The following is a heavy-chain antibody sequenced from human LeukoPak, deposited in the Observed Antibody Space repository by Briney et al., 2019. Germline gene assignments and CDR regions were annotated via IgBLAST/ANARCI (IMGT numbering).Heavy chain of an antibody. D-gene: IGHD4-11*01. J-gene: IGHJ1*01. CDR1: GFTFGDYA. Sequence: GGSLRLSCTPSGFTFGDYAMSWVRQAPGKGLEWVGFIRSKAFGATTEYAASVKGRFTVSRDDSKSIAYLQMNSLKTEDTAVYYCTRGPPGLTVTYFQHWGQGTLVTVSS. V-gene: IGHV3-49*04. CDR2: IRSKAFGATT. CDR3: TRGPPGLTVTYFQH.